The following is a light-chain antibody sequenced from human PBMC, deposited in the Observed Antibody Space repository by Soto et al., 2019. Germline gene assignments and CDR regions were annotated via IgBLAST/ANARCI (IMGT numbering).Light chain of an antibody. V-gene: IGKV3-11*01. Sequence: EIVLTQSPATLSLSPGERATLSCRASQSVSSYLAWYQQKPGQAPRLLIYDASNRATGIPARFSGSGSGTDFTLTISSLEPENFAVYYCQQRSNWPPKLTFGGGTKVEIK. J-gene: IGKJ4*01. CDR1: QSVSSY. CDR2: DAS. CDR3: QQRSNWPPKLT.